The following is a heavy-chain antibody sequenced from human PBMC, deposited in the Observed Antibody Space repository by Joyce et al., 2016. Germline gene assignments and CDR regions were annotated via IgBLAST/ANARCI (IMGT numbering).Heavy chain of an antibody. D-gene: IGHD3-10*01. CDR1: DDSIRRSTFY. CDR2: TYDGGNT. J-gene: IGHJ6*02. CDR3: ARHVGPTPYGSGEYYYHYGMDV. Sequence: QLQLQESGPGLVKPSETLSLTCTVSDDSIRRSTFYGGWIRQPPGNGLEWIGTTYDGGNTYDSPSHNSRVTISVNTPKRQFSLKVISVTAADTAVYYCARHVGPTPYGSGEYYYHYGMDVWGRGITVSVSS. V-gene: IGHV4-39*01.